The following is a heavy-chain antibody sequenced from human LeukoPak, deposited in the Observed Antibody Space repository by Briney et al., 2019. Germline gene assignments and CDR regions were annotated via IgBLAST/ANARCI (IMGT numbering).Heavy chain of an antibody. D-gene: IGHD4-17*01. J-gene: IGHJ4*02. CDR3: ARADGVENFDY. CDR2: IWYDRSNK. Sequence: GGSLRLSCAASGFTFSSYGMHWVRQAPGKGLEWVAVIWYDRSNKYYADSVKGRFTISRDNSKNTLYLQMNSLRAEDTAIYYCARADGVENFDYWGQGTLVTVSS. V-gene: IGHV3-33*01. CDR1: GFTFSSYG.